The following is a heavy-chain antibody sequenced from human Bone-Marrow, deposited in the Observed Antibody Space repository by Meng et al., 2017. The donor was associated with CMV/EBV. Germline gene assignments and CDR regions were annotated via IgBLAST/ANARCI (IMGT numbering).Heavy chain of an antibody. CDR3: AADQFLGGSYTYFDY. Sequence: ASVKVSCKASGYTFTGYYMHWVRQAPGQGLEWMGWMNPNSGNTGYAQKFQGRVTMTRNTSISTAYMELSSLRSEDTAVYYCAADQFLGGSYTYFDYWGQGTLVTVSS. CDR1: GYTFTGYY. V-gene: IGHV1-8*02. D-gene: IGHD1-26*01. CDR2: MNPNSGNT. J-gene: IGHJ4*02.